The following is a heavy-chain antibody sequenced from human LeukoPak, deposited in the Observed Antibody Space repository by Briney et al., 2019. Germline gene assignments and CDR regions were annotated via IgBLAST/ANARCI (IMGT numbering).Heavy chain of an antibody. CDR3: ARVNINNWHSCDY. Sequence: PSETLSLTCTVSGGSISSYYWSWIRQPPGKGLEWIGYIYYSGSTNYNPSLKSRVTISVDTSKNHFSLNLSSVTAADTAVYYCARVNINNWHSCDYWGQGTLVTVSS. CDR1: GGSISSYY. V-gene: IGHV4-59*12. CDR2: IYYSGST. J-gene: IGHJ4*02. D-gene: IGHD1-1*01.